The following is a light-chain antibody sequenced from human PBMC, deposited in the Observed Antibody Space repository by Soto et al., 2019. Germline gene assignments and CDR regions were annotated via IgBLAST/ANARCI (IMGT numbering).Light chain of an antibody. CDR1: SSDVGGYNY. V-gene: IGLV2-14*01. Sequence: QPVLTQPASVSGSPGQSITISCTGTSSDVGGYNYVSWYQQHPGKAPKLMIYDVSNRPSGVSNRFSGSKSGNTASLTISGLQAEDEADYYSSSYTSSSTQVFGTGTKLTVL. CDR3: SSYTSSSTQV. J-gene: IGLJ1*01. CDR2: DVS.